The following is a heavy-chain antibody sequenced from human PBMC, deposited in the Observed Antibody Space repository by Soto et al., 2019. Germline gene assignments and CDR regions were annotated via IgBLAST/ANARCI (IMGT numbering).Heavy chain of an antibody. V-gene: IGHV3-23*01. CDR3: ARDLPAAEDY. Sequence: GGSLRLSCAASGFTFSTDAMSWVRQAPGKGLEWVSTISGSGGNTYYADTVKGRFTISRDNSKNTLYLQMNSLRADDTAVYYCARDLPAAEDYWGQGTLVTVSS. CDR1: GFTFSTDA. J-gene: IGHJ4*02. D-gene: IGHD6-25*01. CDR2: ISGSGGNT.